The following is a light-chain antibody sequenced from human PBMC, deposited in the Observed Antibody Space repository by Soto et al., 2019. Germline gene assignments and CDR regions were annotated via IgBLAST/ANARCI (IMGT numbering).Light chain of an antibody. CDR2: GTF. CDR3: QQYYSFPPT. V-gene: IGKV1-6*01. J-gene: IGKJ1*01. Sequence: AIQMTQSPSSLSASVGDRVTITCRASQDIRTELGWYQQKPGKAPRLLIYGTFSLQSGVPSRFSGSGSGTDFTLTISCLQSEDFATYYCQQYYSFPPTFGQGTKVEIK. CDR1: QDIRTE.